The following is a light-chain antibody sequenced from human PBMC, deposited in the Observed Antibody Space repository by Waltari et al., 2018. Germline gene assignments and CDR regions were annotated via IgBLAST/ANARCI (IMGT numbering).Light chain of an antibody. Sequence: QSVLTQPLSASGTPGQRVTLACSGSNSNLGSNTLNSYQQVPGTAPKLLIHSNDQRPSGVPDRFSGSKSGTSASLAISGLQSEDEADYYCATWDDRLTGVLFGGGTKVTV. CDR3: ATWDDRLTGVL. CDR1: NSNLGSNT. V-gene: IGLV1-44*01. J-gene: IGLJ2*01. CDR2: SND.